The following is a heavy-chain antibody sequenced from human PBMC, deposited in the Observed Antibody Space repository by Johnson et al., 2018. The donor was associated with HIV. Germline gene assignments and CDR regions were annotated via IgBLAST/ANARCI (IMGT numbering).Heavy chain of an antibody. CDR1: GFTFSDYY. J-gene: IGHJ3*02. Sequence: VQLVESGGGVVQPGGSLRLSCAASGFTFSDYYMSWIRQAPGKGLEWVSVLNSGGGTYFADSVTGRFTISRDNAKNTLYLQMNSLRAEDTAVYYCAREDTAVVIKRAFDIWGQGTMVTVSS. V-gene: IGHV3-66*01. CDR3: AREDTAVVIKRAFDI. CDR2: LNSGGGT. D-gene: IGHD5-18*01.